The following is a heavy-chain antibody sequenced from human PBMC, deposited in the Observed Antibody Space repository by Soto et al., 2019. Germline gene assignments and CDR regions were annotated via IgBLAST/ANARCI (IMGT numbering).Heavy chain of an antibody. V-gene: IGHV5-51*01. CDR1: GYSFTSYW. J-gene: IGHJ6*02. Sequence: GESLKVSCKGSGYSFTSYWIGWVRQMPGKGLEWMGIIYPGDSDTRYSPSFQGQVTIPADKSISTAYLQWSSLKASDTAMYYCARSYYYGSGSYWTNYYYYGTDVWGQGTTVTVSS. CDR3: ARSYYYGSGSYWTNYYYYGTDV. CDR2: IYPGDSDT. D-gene: IGHD3-10*01.